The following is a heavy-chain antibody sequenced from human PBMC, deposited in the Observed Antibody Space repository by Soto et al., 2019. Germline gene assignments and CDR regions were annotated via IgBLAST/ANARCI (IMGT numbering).Heavy chain of an antibody. CDR2: IRSKSDGGTT. Sequence: GGSLRLSCAASGFTFSNAWMNWVRQGPGKGLEWVGRIRSKSDGGTTDYAAPVKGRFTISRDDSKNTLYLQMNSLKTEDTAVYYCTTEAVAGFYFDNWGQGTLVTVSS. CDR1: GFTFSNAW. J-gene: IGHJ4*02. CDR3: TTEAVAGFYFDN. D-gene: IGHD6-19*01. V-gene: IGHV3-15*07.